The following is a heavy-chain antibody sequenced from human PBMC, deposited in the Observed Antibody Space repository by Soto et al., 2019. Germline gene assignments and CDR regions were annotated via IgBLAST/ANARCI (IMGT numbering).Heavy chain of an antibody. CDR2: ISYDGSNK. CDR1: GFTFSSYA. J-gene: IGHJ4*02. V-gene: IGHV3-30-3*01. D-gene: IGHD5-12*01. CDR3: ASGRDGYNYFSAFDY. Sequence: PGGSLRLSCAASGFTFSSYAMHWVRQAPGKGLEWVAVISYDGSNKYYADSVKGRFTISRDNSKNTLYLQMNSLRAEDTAVYYCASGRDGYNYFSAFDYWGQGTLVTVSS.